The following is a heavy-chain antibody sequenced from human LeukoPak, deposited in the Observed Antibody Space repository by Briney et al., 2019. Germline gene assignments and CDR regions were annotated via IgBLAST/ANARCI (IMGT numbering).Heavy chain of an antibody. J-gene: IGHJ6*03. V-gene: IGHV1-8*03. D-gene: IGHD2-21*02. CDR2: MNPNSGNT. CDR3: ARGERRVVVTAIRVYYYYYYMDV. CDR1: GYTFTSYY. Sequence: ASVKVSCKASGYTFTSYYMHWVRQATGQGLEWMGWMNPNSGNTGYAQKFQGRVTITRNTSISTAYMELSSLRSEDTAVYYCARGERRVVVTAIRVYYYYYYMDVWGKGTTVTVSS.